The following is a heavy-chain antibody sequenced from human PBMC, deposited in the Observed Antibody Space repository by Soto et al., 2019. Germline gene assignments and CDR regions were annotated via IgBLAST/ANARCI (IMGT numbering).Heavy chain of an antibody. V-gene: IGHV4-59*01. CDR3: AIDAGEGKPPGVNFLAY. Sequence: RKGLEWIGCSYYRGGAKYNPSLKSRVTISVDTSKNQFSLRLDSVTATDTAVYFCAIDAGEGKPPGVNFLAYWGQGTPVIV. CDR2: SYYRGGA. J-gene: IGHJ4*02. D-gene: IGHD2-8*01.